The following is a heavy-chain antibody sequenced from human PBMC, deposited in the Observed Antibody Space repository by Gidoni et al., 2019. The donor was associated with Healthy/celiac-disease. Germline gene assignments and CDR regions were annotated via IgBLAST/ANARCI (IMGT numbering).Heavy chain of an antibody. Sequence: EVQLVESGGGLVKPGRSLRLSCTASGFTFGDYAMSWFRQAPGKGLEWVGFIRSKAYGGTTEYAAFVKGRFTISRDDSKSIAYLQMNSLKTEDTAVYYCTRDLDGSGRQAFDIWGQGTMVTVSS. V-gene: IGHV3-49*05. J-gene: IGHJ3*02. CDR1: GFTFGDYA. CDR2: IRSKAYGGTT. D-gene: IGHD3-10*01. CDR3: TRDLDGSGRQAFDI.